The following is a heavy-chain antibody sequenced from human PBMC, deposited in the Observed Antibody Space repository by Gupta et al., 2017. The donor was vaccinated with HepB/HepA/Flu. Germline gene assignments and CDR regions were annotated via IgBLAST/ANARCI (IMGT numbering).Heavy chain of an antibody. V-gene: IGHV3-30*04. CDR2: VSFDGSDE. CDR1: GFTFRNYA. Sequence: QVQLVESGGGVVQPGRSLRLSCAASGFTFRNYAMHWVRQAPGKGLEWVAIVSFDGSDEYYADSVKGRFTISRDNSKSTLYLQMNSLRADDTAVYYCAREGGERTFDIWGQGTMVTVSS. J-gene: IGHJ3*02. D-gene: IGHD3-16*01. CDR3: AREGGERTFDI.